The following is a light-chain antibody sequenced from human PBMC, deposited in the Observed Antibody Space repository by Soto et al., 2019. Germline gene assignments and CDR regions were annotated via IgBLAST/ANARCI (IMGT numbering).Light chain of an antibody. V-gene: IGKV1-5*01. CDR1: QSISTW. CDR2: DAS. J-gene: IGKJ2*01. Sequence: GDRVTITCRASQSISTWLAWYQQKPGKAPKLLIYDASSLERGVPSRFSGSGSGTEFTLTISSLQPDDFVTYYCLQDYNYPYTFGQGTKLEIK. CDR3: LQDYNYPYT.